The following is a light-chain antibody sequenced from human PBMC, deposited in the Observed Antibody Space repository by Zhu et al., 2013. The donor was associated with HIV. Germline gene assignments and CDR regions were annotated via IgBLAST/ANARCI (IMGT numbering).Light chain of an antibody. CDR2: GAS. CDR1: QSVSSSY. J-gene: IGKJ2*01. Sequence: EIVLTQSPGTLSLSPGERATLSCRASQSVSSSYLAWYQQKPGQAPRLLIYGASSRATGIPARFSGSGSGTEFTLTISSLQSEDFAVYYCQQYNNWPPYTFGQGTKLET. V-gene: IGKV3D-15*01. CDR3: QQYNNWPPYT.